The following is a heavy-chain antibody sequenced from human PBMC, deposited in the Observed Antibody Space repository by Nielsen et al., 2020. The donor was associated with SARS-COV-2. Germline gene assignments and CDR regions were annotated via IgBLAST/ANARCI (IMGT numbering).Heavy chain of an antibody. CDR2: IHPSGNT. V-gene: IGHV4-34*01. D-gene: IGHD6-19*01. Sequence: SETLSLTCAVYGGSFSGYYWNWIRQPPGKGLEWIGEIHPSGNTNYNPSLESRVTMSLDTPKNQFSLKLSSVTAADTAVYYCATDGWGIAVAYWGQGTLVTVSS. CDR1: GGSFSGYY. J-gene: IGHJ4*02. CDR3: ATDGWGIAVAY.